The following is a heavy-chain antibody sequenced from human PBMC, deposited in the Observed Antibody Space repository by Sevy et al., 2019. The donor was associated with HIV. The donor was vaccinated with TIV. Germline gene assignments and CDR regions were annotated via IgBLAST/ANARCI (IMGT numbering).Heavy chain of an antibody. J-gene: IGHJ4*02. CDR2: ISGSGGST. V-gene: IGHV3-23*01. CDR1: GFTFSSYA. CDR3: AKDGSYNWNGEYFDY. D-gene: IGHD1-20*01. Sequence: GGSLRLSCAASGFTFSSYAMSWVRQAPGKGLEWVSAISGSGGSTYYADSVKGRFTISRDNSKNTLYLQMNSLRAEDTAVYYCAKDGSYNWNGEYFDYWGQGTLVTVSS.